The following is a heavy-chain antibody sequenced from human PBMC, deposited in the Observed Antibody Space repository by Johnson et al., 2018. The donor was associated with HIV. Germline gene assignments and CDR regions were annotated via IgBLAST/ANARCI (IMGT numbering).Heavy chain of an antibody. D-gene: IGHD5-18*01. CDR1: GFTFDDYA. CDR3: AKDTYTAMGVYAFDI. V-gene: IGHV3-9*01. J-gene: IGHJ3*02. Sequence: VQLVESGGGLIQPGGSLRLSCAASGFTFDDYAMHWVRQAPGKGLEWVSGISWNSGSIGYADSVKGRFTISRDNAKNSLYLQRNSLRAEDTALYYCAKDTYTAMGVYAFDIWGQGTMVTVSS. CDR2: ISWNSGSI.